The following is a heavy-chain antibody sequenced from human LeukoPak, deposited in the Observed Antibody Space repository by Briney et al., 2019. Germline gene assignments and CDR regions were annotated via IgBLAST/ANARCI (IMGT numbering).Heavy chain of an antibody. CDR3: ARKRGYYFDY. V-gene: IGHV4-59*08. Sequence: PSETLSLTCTVSGGSISSYYWSWVRQPPGKGLEWIGYIYYSGSTNYNPSLKSRVAISVDTSKNQFSLKLSSVTAADTAVFYCARKRGYYFDYWGQGTLVTVSS. CDR2: IYYSGST. J-gene: IGHJ4*02. CDR1: GGSISSYY. D-gene: IGHD3-16*01.